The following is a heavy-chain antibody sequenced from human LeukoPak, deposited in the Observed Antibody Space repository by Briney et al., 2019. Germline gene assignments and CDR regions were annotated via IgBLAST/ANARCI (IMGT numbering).Heavy chain of an antibody. Sequence: ASVKVSCKASGYTFTGYYMHWVRQAPGQGLEWMGWINPNSGGTNYAQEFQGRVTMTRDTSISTAYMELSRLSSDDTAVYYCARGYGPYYFDYWGQGTLVTVSS. J-gene: IGHJ4*02. CDR2: INPNSGGT. CDR3: ARGYGPYYFDY. CDR1: GYTFTGYY. D-gene: IGHD1-1*01. V-gene: IGHV1-2*02.